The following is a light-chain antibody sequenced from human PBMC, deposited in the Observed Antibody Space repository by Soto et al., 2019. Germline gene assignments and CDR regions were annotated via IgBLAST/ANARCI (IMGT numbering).Light chain of an antibody. Sequence: ELTQPPSASGTPGQRVFISCSGSSSNIGGTNYAYWYQQLPGAAPKLLMHSNNLRPSGVPERISGSKSGTSASLAISGLRSEDEAVYYCASWDDRLGAVIFGGGTKVTVL. CDR2: SNN. J-gene: IGLJ2*01. V-gene: IGLV1-47*02. CDR3: ASWDDRLGAVI. CDR1: SSNIGGTNY.